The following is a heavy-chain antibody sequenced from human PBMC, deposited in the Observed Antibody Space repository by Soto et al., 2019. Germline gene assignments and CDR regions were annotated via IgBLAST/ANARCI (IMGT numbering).Heavy chain of an antibody. CDR2: INHSGKT. CDR1: GESFTNYQ. V-gene: IGHV4-34*02. Sequence: EQLQQWGAGLLKPSETLSLSCGVFGESFTNYQWTWIRQSPGKGLEWIGEINHSGKTNYNPSCMHRVTISIDTSQKQVSLKLHSVTAPDTAVYYCARAYVVIPGLIYYYGLDVWGQGTTVTVSS. CDR3: ARAYVVIPGLIYYYGLDV. D-gene: IGHD3-10*01. J-gene: IGHJ6*02.